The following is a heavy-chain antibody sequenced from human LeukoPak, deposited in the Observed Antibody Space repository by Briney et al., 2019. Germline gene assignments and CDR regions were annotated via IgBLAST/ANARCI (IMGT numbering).Heavy chain of an antibody. CDR1: GFTFSSYG. J-gene: IGHJ5*02. Sequence: PGRSLRLSCAASGFTFSSYGMHWVRQAPGKGLEWVAVISYDGSNKYYTDSVKGRFTISRDNSKNTLYLQMNSLRAEDTAVYYCAKDFGSGSYTPPNWFDPWGQGTLVTVSS. V-gene: IGHV3-30*18. D-gene: IGHD3-10*01. CDR2: ISYDGSNK. CDR3: AKDFGSGSYTPPNWFDP.